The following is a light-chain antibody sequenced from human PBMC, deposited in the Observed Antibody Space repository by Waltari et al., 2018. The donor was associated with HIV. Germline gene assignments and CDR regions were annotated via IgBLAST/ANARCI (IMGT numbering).Light chain of an antibody. CDR3: QVWDNNVV. Sequence: YELTQPLSVSVALGLTAKITCGGNNIGTKDVHWYQKRPGQAPLLVMFKDSNRPSGIPERFSGSKSRNTAALTISGVQVEDEADYFCQVWDNNVVFGGGTKLTVL. CDR1: NIGTKD. V-gene: IGLV3-9*01. CDR2: KDS. J-gene: IGLJ3*02.